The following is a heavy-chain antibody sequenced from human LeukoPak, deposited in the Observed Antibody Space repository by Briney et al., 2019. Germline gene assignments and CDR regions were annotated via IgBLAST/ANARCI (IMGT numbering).Heavy chain of an antibody. V-gene: IGHV4-59*01. CDR3: ARDGEYCSGGSCYFKDDYYYYMDV. D-gene: IGHD2-15*01. J-gene: IGHJ6*03. Sequence: PSETLSLTCAVYGGSISSYYWSWIRQPPGKGLEWIGYIYYSGSTNYNPSLKSRVTISVDTSKNQFSLKLSSVTAADTAVYYCARDGEYCSGGSCYFKDDYYYYMDVWGKGTTVTVSS. CDR1: GGSISSYY. CDR2: IYYSGST.